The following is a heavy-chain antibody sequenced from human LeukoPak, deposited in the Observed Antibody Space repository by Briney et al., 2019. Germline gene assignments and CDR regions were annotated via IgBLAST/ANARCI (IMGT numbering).Heavy chain of an antibody. CDR1: GGSISSSSYY. CDR2: IYYSGST. V-gene: IGHV4-39*07. CDR3: ARDLYYYDSSGYYAGYYYYMDV. Sequence: SETLSLTCTVSGGSISSSSYYWGWIRQPPGKGLEWIGSIYYSGSTYYNPSLKSRITISVDTSKNQFSLKLSSVTAADTAVYYCARDLYYYDSSGYYAGYYYYMDVWGKGTTVTVSS. J-gene: IGHJ6*03. D-gene: IGHD3-22*01.